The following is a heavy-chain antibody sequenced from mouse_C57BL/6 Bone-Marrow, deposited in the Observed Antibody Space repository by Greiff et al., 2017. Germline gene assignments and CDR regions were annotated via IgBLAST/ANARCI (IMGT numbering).Heavy chain of an antibody. Sequence: VNVVESGPGLVAPSQSLSITCTVSGFSLTSNAISWVRQPPGKGLEWLGVIWTGGGTNYNSALKSRLSISKDNSKSQVFLKMNSLQTDDTARYYCARKRTTGGYYAMDYWGQGTSVTVSS. J-gene: IGHJ4*01. CDR2: IWTGGGT. CDR3: ARKRTTGGYYAMDY. V-gene: IGHV2-9-1*01. D-gene: IGHD1-1*01. CDR1: GFSLTSNA.